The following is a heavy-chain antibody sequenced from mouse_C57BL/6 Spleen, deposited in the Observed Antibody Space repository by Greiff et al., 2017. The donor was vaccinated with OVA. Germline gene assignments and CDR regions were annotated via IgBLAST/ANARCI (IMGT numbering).Heavy chain of an antibody. CDR2: ISGGGGNT. J-gene: IGHJ2*01. Sequence: EVQLVESGGGLVKPGGSLKLSCAASGFTFSSYTMSWVRQTPEKRLEWVATISGGGGNTYYPDSVKGRFTISRDNAKNTLYLRMSSLRSEDTALYYCARSNWDGDYFDYWGQGTTLTVSS. V-gene: IGHV5-9*01. CDR3: ARSNWDGDYFDY. D-gene: IGHD4-1*01. CDR1: GFTFSSYT.